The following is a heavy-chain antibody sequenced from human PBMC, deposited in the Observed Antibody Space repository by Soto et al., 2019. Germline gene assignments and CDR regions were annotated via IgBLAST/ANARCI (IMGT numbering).Heavy chain of an antibody. Sequence: SETLSLTCAVYGGSFSGYYWSWIRQPPGKGLEWIGEINHSGSTNYNPSLKSRVTISVDTSKNQFSLKLSSVTAADTAVYYCARERVLRFLEWLRTDFDYWGQGTPVTVSS. V-gene: IGHV4-34*01. D-gene: IGHD3-3*01. J-gene: IGHJ4*02. CDR3: ARERVLRFLEWLRTDFDY. CDR2: INHSGST. CDR1: GGSFSGYY.